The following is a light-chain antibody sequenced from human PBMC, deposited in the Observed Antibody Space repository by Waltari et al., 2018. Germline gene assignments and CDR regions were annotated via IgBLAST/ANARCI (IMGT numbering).Light chain of an antibody. CDR1: QSVNSW. CDR3: QQYDSYWT. V-gene: IGKV1-5*03. Sequence: DIQMTQSPSSLSASVGDGVTITCRASQSVNSWVAWYQQKPRKAPKLLIFKASNLESGVPSRFSGSGSGTEFTLTISSLQPDDFATYHCQQYDSYWTFGQGTKVEIK. J-gene: IGKJ1*01. CDR2: KAS.